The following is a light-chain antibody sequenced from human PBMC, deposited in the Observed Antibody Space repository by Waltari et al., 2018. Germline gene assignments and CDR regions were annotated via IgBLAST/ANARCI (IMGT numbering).Light chain of an antibody. V-gene: IGLV2-14*03. CDR2: DIY. CDR1: SSDVGGYDF. CDR3: SSYTSISTSVV. J-gene: IGLJ2*01. Sequence: QSALTQPASVSGSPGQSITISCTGTSSDVGGYDFVSRYQQSPGKAPKLVIYDIYYRPSGVSHRFSASKSGNTASLTISGLQTEDEADYYCSSYTSISTSVVFGGGTKLTVL.